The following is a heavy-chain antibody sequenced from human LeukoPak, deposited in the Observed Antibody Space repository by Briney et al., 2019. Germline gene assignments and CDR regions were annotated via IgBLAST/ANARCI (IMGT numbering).Heavy chain of an antibody. CDR3: ARSSAYYNEADI. V-gene: IGHV1-46*01. CDR1: GYSFTSYY. D-gene: IGHD3-9*01. Sequence: GASVKVSFKTSGYSFTSYYMHWVRQAPGQGLEWMGIINPSGGSTTYGQNFQGRLTMTSDTSTSTVYMELSSLRSEDTAVYYCARSSAYYNEADIWGQGTMVTVSS. J-gene: IGHJ3*02. CDR2: INPSGGST.